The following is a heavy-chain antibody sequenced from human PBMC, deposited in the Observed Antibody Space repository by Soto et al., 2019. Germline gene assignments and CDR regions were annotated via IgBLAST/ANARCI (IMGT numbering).Heavy chain of an antibody. CDR1: GFTFSNSD. V-gene: IGHV3-13*01. D-gene: IGHD7-27*01. J-gene: IGHJ2*01. CDR3: ARGTGAQLMYFDL. CDR2: IGTVGDT. Sequence: EVNLVESGGGLVRPGGSLRLSCAACGFTFSNSDMHWVRQTTGKGLEWLSGIGTVGDTYYPPSVRGRFTISRENAKNSLYLQMDGLRAEDTAVYFCARGTGAQLMYFDLWGRGTLVTVSS.